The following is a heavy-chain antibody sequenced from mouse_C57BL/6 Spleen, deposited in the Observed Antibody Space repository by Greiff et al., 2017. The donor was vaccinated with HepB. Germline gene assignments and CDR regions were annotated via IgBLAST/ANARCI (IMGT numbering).Heavy chain of an antibody. CDR3: AKGLRRPLDY. CDR2: INPSTGGT. CDR1: GYSFTGYY. D-gene: IGHD2-4*01. Sequence: VQLQQSGPELVKPGASVKISCKASGYSFTGYYMNWVKQSPEKSLEWIGEINPSTGGTTYNQKFKAKATLTVDKSSSTAYMQLKSLTSEDSAVYYCAKGLRRPLDYWGQGTTLTVSS. J-gene: IGHJ2*01. V-gene: IGHV1-42*01.